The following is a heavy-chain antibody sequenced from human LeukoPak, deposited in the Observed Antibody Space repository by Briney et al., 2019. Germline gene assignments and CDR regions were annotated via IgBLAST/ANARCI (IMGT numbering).Heavy chain of an antibody. J-gene: IGHJ5*02. CDR2: ISAYNGNT. CDR3: AREVSYYYGSGSYLGNWFDP. Sequence: ASVKVSCKASGYTFTSYGISWVRQAPGQGLEWMGWISAYNGNTNYAQKLQGRVTMITDTSTSTAYMELRSLRSDDTAVYYCAREVSYYYGSGSYLGNWFDPWGQGTLVTVSS. V-gene: IGHV1-18*01. CDR1: GYTFTSYG. D-gene: IGHD3-10*01.